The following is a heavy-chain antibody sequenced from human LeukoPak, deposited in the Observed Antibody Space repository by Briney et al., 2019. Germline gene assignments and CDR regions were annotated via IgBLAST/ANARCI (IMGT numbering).Heavy chain of an antibody. J-gene: IGHJ4*02. Sequence: GGSLRLSCAASGFTFSSYAMSWVRQAPGKGLEWVSATSGSGGSTYYADSVKGRFTISRDNSKNTLYLQMNSLRADDTAVYYCAKDRLYYDFWSGFDYWGQGTLVTVSS. CDR1: GFTFSSYA. D-gene: IGHD3-3*01. V-gene: IGHV3-23*01. CDR2: TSGSGGST. CDR3: AKDRLYYDFWSGFDY.